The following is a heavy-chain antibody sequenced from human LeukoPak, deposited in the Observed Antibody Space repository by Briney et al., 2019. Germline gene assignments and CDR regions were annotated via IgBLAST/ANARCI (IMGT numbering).Heavy chain of an antibody. CDR3: ARDWGYCSGGSCWEGFDP. CDR2: ICGSGGST. D-gene: IGHD2-15*01. CDR1: GFTFSSYA. J-gene: IGHJ5*02. V-gene: IGHV3-23*01. Sequence: GGSLRLSCAASGFTFSSYAISWVRQALGKGLEWVSDICGSGGSTYYADSVKGRFTISRDNSKNTLYLQMNSLRAEDTAVYYCARDWGYCSGGSCWEGFDPWGQGTLVTVSS.